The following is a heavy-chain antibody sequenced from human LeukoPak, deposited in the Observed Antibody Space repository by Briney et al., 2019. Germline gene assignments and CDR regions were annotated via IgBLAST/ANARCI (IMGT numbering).Heavy chain of an antibody. Sequence: GGSLRLSCAASGFTFSSYSMNWVRQAPGKGLEWVSSISSSSSYIYYADSVKGRFTISRDNAKNSLYLQMNSLRAEDTAVYYCARDLELITIFGVVISRFDPWGRGTLVTVSS. J-gene: IGHJ5*02. V-gene: IGHV3-21*01. CDR3: ARDLELITIFGVVISRFDP. CDR1: GFTFSSYS. D-gene: IGHD3-3*01. CDR2: ISSSSSYI.